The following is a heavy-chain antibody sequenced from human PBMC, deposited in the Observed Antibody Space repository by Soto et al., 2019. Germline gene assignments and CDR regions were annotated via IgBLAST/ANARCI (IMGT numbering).Heavy chain of an antibody. D-gene: IGHD3-10*01. CDR1: GYSFTSYW. CDR2: IYPGDSDT. CDR3: ARSYGSGSYYTRRMDV. J-gene: IGHJ6*02. V-gene: IGHV5-51*01. Sequence: GESLKISCKGSGYSFTSYWIGWVRQMPGKGLEWMGIIYPGDSDTRYSPSFQGQVTISADKSNSTAYLQWSSLKASDTAMYYCARSYGSGSYYTRRMDVWGQGTTVTVSS.